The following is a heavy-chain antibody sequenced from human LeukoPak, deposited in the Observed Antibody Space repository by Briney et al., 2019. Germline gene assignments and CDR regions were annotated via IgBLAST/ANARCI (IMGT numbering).Heavy chain of an antibody. CDR3: ARQQDVAGITGMGWFAP. CDR2: INHSGRT. CDR1: GGSFSSHY. Sequence: NPSETLSLTCTVSGGSFSSHYWSWIRQPPGRGLEWIGYINHSGRTNYNTSLKSRVIISVDTSKNQFSLKVNSVTAADTAMYYCARQQDVAGITGMGWFAPWGQGTLVTVSS. V-gene: IGHV4-59*11. J-gene: IGHJ5*02. D-gene: IGHD1-7*01.